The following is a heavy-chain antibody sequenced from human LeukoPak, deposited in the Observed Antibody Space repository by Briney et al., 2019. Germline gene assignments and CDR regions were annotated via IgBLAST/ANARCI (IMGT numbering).Heavy chain of an antibody. V-gene: IGHV3-53*01. CDR3: ARDPYYDSSGYLD. CDR2: IYSGGST. CDR1: GFTVSSNY. Sequence: GGSLRLSCAASGFTVSSNYMSWVRQAPGKGLEWVSVIYSGGSTYYADSVKGRFTISRDNSKNTLCLQMNSLRAEDTAVYYCARDPYYDSSGYLDWGQGTLVTVSS. D-gene: IGHD3-22*01. J-gene: IGHJ4*02.